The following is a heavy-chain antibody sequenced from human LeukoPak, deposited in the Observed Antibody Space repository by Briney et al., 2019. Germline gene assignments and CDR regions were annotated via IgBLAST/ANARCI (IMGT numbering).Heavy chain of an antibody. J-gene: IGHJ4*02. CDR3: ARDHSSGYFDY. V-gene: IGHV3-30-3*01. D-gene: IGHD6-19*01. CDR1: GFTFSSYA. CDR2: ISYDGSNK. Sequence: PGRSLKLSCAASGFTFSSYAMHWVRQAPGKGLGWVAVISYDGSNKYYADSVKGRFTISRDNSKNTLYLQMNSLRAEDTAVYYCARDHSSGYFDYWGQGTLVTVSS.